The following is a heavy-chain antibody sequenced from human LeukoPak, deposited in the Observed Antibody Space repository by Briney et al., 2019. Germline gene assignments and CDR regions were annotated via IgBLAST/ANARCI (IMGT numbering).Heavy chain of an antibody. J-gene: IGHJ4*02. CDR3: ARDPRGWYLDY. D-gene: IGHD6-19*01. Sequence: PGGSLRLSCAASGFTVSSNYMSWVRQAPGKGLEWVSVIYSGGSTYYADSVKGRFTISRDNAKNSLYLQMNSLRAEDTAVYYCARDPRGWYLDYWGQGTLVTVSS. CDR1: GFTVSSNY. CDR2: IYSGGST. V-gene: IGHV3-53*01.